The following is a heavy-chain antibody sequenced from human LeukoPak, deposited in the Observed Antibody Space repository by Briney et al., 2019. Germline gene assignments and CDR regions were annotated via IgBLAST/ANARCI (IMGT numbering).Heavy chain of an antibody. Sequence: SETLSLTCTVSGGSISSHYWSWIRQPPGKGLEWIGEISHSGRTYYNPSLKSRVAILVDTSKNQFSLNLNSVTAADAAVYYCASSRSGSHYGVHYWGQGTLVTVSS. V-gene: IGHV4-34*01. CDR1: GGSISSHY. D-gene: IGHD1-26*01. CDR2: ISHSGRT. J-gene: IGHJ4*02. CDR3: ASSRSGSHYGVHY.